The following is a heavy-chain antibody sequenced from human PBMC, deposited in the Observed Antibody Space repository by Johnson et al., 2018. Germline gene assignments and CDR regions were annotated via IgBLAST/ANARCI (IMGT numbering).Heavy chain of an antibody. V-gene: IGHV3-30-3*01. CDR2: ISYDGSDK. D-gene: IGHD3-16*01. CDR1: GFTFSSYA. CDR3: AGGVFDGYMDV. Sequence: QVQLVESGGGVVQPWRSLRLSCAASGFTFSSYAMHWVRQAPGKGLEWVAVISYDGSDKYYADSVKGRFTISRDNSKNTLYLQLNSLRAEETAVYYCAGGVFDGYMDVWGKGTTVTVSS. J-gene: IGHJ6*03.